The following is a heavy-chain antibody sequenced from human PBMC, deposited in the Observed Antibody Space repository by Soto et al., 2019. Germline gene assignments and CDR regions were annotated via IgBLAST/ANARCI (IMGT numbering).Heavy chain of an antibody. D-gene: IGHD7-27*01. CDR3: GRGTGAPTNYFDY. V-gene: IGHV5-51*01. CDR1: GYSFTSYW. CDR2: IYPSDSDT. Sequence: GESLKISCKASGYSFTSYWIGWVRQMPGKGLECMGIIYPSDSDTRYSPSFQGQVTISVDKSISTAYLQWSSLKASDTAMYYCGRGTGAPTNYFDYWGQGALVTVYS. J-gene: IGHJ4*01.